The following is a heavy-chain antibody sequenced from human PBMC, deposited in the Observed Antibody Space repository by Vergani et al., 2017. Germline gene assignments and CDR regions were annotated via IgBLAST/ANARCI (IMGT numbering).Heavy chain of an antibody. J-gene: IGHJ3*02. Sequence: QVQLVESGGGLVKPGGSLRLSCAASGFSFSDHYMTWIRQAPGKGLEWVSYISNSGNTIEYADSVKGRSSISRDNAKSSLFLQMDSLRAEDMAVYYCARDHRDYNNYPGTFDIWGQGSMVTVSS. V-gene: IGHV3-11*01. CDR1: GFSFSDHY. D-gene: IGHD5-24*01. CDR2: ISNSGNTI. CDR3: ARDHRDYNNYPGTFDI.